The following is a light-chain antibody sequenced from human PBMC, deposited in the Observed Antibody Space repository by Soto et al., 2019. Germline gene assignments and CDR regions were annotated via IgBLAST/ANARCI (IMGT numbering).Light chain of an antibody. CDR2: SAS. V-gene: IGKV1-9*01. J-gene: IGKJ3*01. CDR1: PGISSY. CDR3: QQLNVYPFP. Sequence: DIQLTQSPSILSASVGDRVTITCRASPGISSYLAWYRQKPGKAPDLLIFSASTLESGVPSRFSGSGSETEFTLTIRSLQPEDSAPYYYQQLNVYPFPFGPRTKVEIK.